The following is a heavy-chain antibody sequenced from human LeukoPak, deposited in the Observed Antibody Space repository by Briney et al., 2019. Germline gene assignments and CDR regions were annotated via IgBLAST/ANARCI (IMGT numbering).Heavy chain of an antibody. CDR3: AKVTYDYVWGSFES. J-gene: IGHJ4*02. D-gene: IGHD3-16*01. CDR1: GFTFSSFA. CDR2: IGGSGDNK. Sequence: GSLRLSCAASGFTFSSFAMSWVRQAPGKGLEWVSSIGGSGDNKYYADSVRGRFTISRDNSKYTLCLQMNSLRAEDTAVYYCAKVTYDYVWGSFESWGQGTLVTVSS. V-gene: IGHV3-23*01.